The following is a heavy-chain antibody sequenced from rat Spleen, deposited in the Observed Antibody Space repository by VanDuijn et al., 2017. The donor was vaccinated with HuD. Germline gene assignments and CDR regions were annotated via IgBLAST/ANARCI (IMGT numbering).Heavy chain of an antibody. J-gene: IGHJ3*01. CDR1: GFTFSDYY. V-gene: IGHV5-20*01. CDR2: ISYDGLVP. D-gene: IGHD3-3*01. CDR3: TGGGHSALNWFAY. Sequence: EVQLVESDGGLVQPGRSLKLSCAASGFTFSDYYMAWVRQAPTKGLEWVASISYDGLVPYYRDSVKGRCTISRDNARSTLNLHMDSLRSEDTAMYYCTGGGHSALNWFAYWGQGTLVTVSS.